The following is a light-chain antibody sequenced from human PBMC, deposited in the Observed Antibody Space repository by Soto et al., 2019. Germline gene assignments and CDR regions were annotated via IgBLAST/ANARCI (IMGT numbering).Light chain of an antibody. CDR3: QQYGRSLWT. Sequence: EIVLTQSPGTPSLSPGERATLSCRASQSVRSTYLAWYQQKPGQAPRLLIYGASYRATGIPDRFSGSGSGTDFSLTISRLEPEDFAVYYCQQYGRSLWTFGQGTKVEIK. CDR1: QSVRSTY. J-gene: IGKJ1*01. CDR2: GAS. V-gene: IGKV3-20*01.